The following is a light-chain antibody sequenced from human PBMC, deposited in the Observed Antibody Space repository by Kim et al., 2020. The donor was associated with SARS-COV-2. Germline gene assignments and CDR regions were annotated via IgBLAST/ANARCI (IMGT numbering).Light chain of an antibody. Sequence: QSVLTQPPSASGTPGQRVTISCSGGNSNIGRNSVNWYQQLPGTAPKLLIYINNQRPSGVPDRFSGSKSGTSASLAISGLQSEDEADYYCAAWDDSLSGGVFGGGTKLTVL. CDR3: AAWDDSLSGGV. J-gene: IGLJ3*02. CDR1: NSNIGRNS. V-gene: IGLV1-44*01. CDR2: INN.